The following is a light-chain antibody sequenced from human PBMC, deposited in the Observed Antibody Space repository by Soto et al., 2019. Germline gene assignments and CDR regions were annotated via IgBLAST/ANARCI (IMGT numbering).Light chain of an antibody. CDR1: QGISSY. CDR2: AAS. J-gene: IGKJ1*01. V-gene: IGKV1-16*01. CDR3: QQYNSYSEA. Sequence: IQMTQSPSSLSASVGDRVTITCRASQGISSYLAWYQQKPGKAPKLLIYAASTLQSGVPSRFSGSGSGTDFTLTISSLQPDDFATYYCQQYNSYSEAFGQGTKVDIK.